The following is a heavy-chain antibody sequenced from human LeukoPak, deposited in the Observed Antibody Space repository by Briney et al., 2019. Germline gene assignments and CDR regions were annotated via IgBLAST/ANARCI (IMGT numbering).Heavy chain of an antibody. J-gene: IGHJ4*02. V-gene: IGHV3-7*01. Sequence: GGSLRLSCAASGFTFSSYWMSWVRQAPGKGLEWVANIKQDGSEKYYVDSVKGRFTISRDNAKNSLYLQMNSLRAEDTAVYYCARDAFVVVPAAIPYYFDYWGQGTLATVSS. CDR1: GFTFSSYW. CDR2: IKQDGSEK. D-gene: IGHD2-2*02. CDR3: ARDAFVVVPAAIPYYFDY.